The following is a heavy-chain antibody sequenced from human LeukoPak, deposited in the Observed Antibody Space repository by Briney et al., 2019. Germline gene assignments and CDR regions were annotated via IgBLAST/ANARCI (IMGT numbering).Heavy chain of an antibody. CDR1: GFTFSSYW. D-gene: IGHD3-10*01. CDR2: IKQDGSEK. V-gene: IGHV3-7*01. Sequence: PGGSLRLSCAASGFTFSSYWMSWVRRAPGKGLDWVANIKQDGSEKYYVDSVKARFTISRDNAKNSLYLQMNSLRAEDTAVYYCAKQYYSSGSYYPAFDYWGQGTLVTVSS. CDR3: AKQYYSSGSYYPAFDY. J-gene: IGHJ4*02.